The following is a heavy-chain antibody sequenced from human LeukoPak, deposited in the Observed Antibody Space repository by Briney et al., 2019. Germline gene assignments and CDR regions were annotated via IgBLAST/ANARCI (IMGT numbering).Heavy chain of an antibody. CDR3: ARAGYYYGSGSYLDY. V-gene: IGHV1-2*02. Sequence: ASVKVSCKASGYTFTSYAMNWVRQAPGQGLEWMGWINPNSGGTNYAQKFQGRVTMTRDTSISTAYMELSRLRSDDTAVYYCARAGYYYGSGSYLDYWGQGTLVTVSS. D-gene: IGHD3-10*01. J-gene: IGHJ4*02. CDR1: GYTFTSYA. CDR2: INPNSGGT.